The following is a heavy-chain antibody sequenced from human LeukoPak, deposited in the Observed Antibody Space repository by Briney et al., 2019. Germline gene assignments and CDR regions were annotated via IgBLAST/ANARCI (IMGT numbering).Heavy chain of an antibody. V-gene: IGHV3-11*01. J-gene: IGHJ4*02. CDR1: GFTFSDYY. Sequence: GGSLRLSCAASGFTFSDYYMSWIRQAPGKGLEWLSYINIGGTNTHYADSVKGRFTISRDNAKKSLYLEMNNLRAEDTAVYYCAKVGSFLLDYWGQGTLVTVSS. CDR3: AKVGSFLLDY. CDR2: INIGGTNT. D-gene: IGHD3-16*02.